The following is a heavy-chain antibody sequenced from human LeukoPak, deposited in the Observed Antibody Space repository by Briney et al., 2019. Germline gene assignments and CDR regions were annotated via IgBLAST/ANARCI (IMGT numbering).Heavy chain of an antibody. CDR1: GGSFSGYY. Sequence: SETLSLTCAVYGGSFSGYYWSWIRQPPGKGLEWIGEINHSGSTNYNPSLKSRVTISVDTSKNQFSLKLSSVTAADTAVYYCARWVYSSSRYRVDYFDYWGQGTLVTVSS. V-gene: IGHV4-34*01. CDR3: ARWVYSSSRYRVDYFDY. CDR2: INHSGST. D-gene: IGHD6-13*01. J-gene: IGHJ4*02.